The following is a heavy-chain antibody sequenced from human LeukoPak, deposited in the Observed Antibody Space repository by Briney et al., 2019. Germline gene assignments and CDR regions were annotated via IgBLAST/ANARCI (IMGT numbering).Heavy chain of an antibody. Sequence: GGSLRLSCAASGFTFSNYAMSWVRQVPGKGLEWVSAISGSGGSTYYADSVKGRFTISRDNSKNTLYPQMSSLRAEDTAVYYCAKASGYYYHFDYWGQGTLVTVSS. J-gene: IGHJ4*02. V-gene: IGHV3-23*01. CDR3: AKASGYYYHFDY. D-gene: IGHD3-22*01. CDR1: GFTFSNYA. CDR2: ISGSGGST.